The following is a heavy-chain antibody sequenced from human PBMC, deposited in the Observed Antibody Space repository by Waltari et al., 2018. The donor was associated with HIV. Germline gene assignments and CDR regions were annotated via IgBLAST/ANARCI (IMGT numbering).Heavy chain of an antibody. J-gene: IGHJ2*01. Sequence: EVQLVQSGAEVKKPGESLKISCKGSGYSFTSYWIGWVRQMPGKGLEWMGIIYPGDSDTSYSPSFQGQVTISADKSISTAYLQWSSLKASDTAMYYCARRSGGRWLPQLYFDLWGRGTLVTVSS. D-gene: IGHD3-16*01. V-gene: IGHV5-51*03. CDR2: IYPGDSDT. CDR1: GYSFTSYW. CDR3: ARRSGGRWLPQLYFDL.